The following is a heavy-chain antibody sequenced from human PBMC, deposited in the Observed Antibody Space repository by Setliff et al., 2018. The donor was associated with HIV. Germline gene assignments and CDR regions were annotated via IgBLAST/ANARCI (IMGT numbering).Heavy chain of an antibody. CDR2: IKQDGSDM. D-gene: IGHD4-4*01. Sequence: PGGSLRLSCVASGLPFYNYWMTWLRRAPGRGLEWVANIKQDGSDMHYIESVKGRFTIFRDNAKNSVFLQMNSLRAEDTGVYYCARGVSNWYGTDYWGQGTLVTVSS. CDR3: ARGVSNWYGTDY. V-gene: IGHV3-7*01. J-gene: IGHJ4*02. CDR1: GLPFYNYW.